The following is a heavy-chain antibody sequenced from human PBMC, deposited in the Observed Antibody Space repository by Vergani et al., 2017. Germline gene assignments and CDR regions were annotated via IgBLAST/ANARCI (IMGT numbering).Heavy chain of an antibody. J-gene: IGHJ4*02. CDR3: ARLSYDTTPDLQGGYDC. CDR2: ISARYPST. D-gene: IGHD3-22*01. Sequence: VQLVESGGGVIQPGGSVRLSCAASGFTFSACPMTWVRQAPGKGLEWVSAISARYPSTYYADSVKGRFTISRDNSKNMLYLQMNSLRAEDTAVYYCARLSYDTTPDLQGGYDCGGQGTLVSVSA. V-gene: IGHV3-23*04. CDR1: GFTFSACP.